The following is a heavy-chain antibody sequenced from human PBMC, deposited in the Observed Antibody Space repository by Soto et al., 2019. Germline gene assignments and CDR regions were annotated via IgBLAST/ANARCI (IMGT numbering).Heavy chain of an antibody. CDR3: AKYSSGYFDL. V-gene: IGHV3-9*01. Sequence: EVQLVESGGGLVQPGRSLRLSCAASGFTFDDFAMHWVRQAPGKGLEWVSGISWNSDSIGYTDSVKGGFTISRDNTENSLYLQMNSLRTEDTALYYCAKYSSGYFDLWGRGTLVTVSS. J-gene: IGHJ2*01. D-gene: IGHD2-15*01. CDR1: GFTFDDFA. CDR2: ISWNSDSI.